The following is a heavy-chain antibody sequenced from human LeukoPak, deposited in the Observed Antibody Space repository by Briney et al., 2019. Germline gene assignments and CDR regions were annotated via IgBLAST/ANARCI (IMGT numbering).Heavy chain of an antibody. CDR1: GGSISSYY. J-gene: IGHJ3*02. CDR2: IYTNGST. CDR3: AREKEITIFGVVFGDAFDI. V-gene: IGHV4-4*07. D-gene: IGHD3-3*01. Sequence: SETLSLTCTVSGGSISSYYWSWIRQPAGKGLEWIGRIYTNGSTNYNPSLKSRVTISVDTSKNQFSLKLSSVTAADTAVYYCAREKEITIFGVVFGDAFDIWGQGTMVTVSS.